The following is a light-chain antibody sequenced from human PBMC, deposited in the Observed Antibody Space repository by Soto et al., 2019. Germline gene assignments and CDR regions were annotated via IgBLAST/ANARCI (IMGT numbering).Light chain of an antibody. CDR1: QGITNN. CDR3: QQYKNWPYT. J-gene: IGKJ2*01. CDR2: GAS. V-gene: IGKV3-15*01. Sequence: ETVMTQSPATLSASPGDRAALSCRASQGITNNVAWYQQKPGQAPRLLIYGASTRATGVPATFSGSGSGTEFTLTISSLQSEDFAVYYCQQYKNWPYTFGQGTKVEIK.